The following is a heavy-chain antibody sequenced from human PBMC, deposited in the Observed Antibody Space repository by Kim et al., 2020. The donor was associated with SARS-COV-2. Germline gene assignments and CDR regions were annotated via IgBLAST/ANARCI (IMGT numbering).Heavy chain of an antibody. Sequence: GESLKISCKGSGYSFTSYWIGWVRQMPGKGLEWMGIIYPGDSDTRYSPSFQGQVTISADKSISTAYLQWSSLKASDTAMYYCARQRATVTTRYYYYGMDVWGQGTTVTVSS. V-gene: IGHV5-51*01. J-gene: IGHJ6*02. CDR3: ARQRATVTTRYYYYGMDV. CDR2: IYPGDSDT. D-gene: IGHD4-17*01. CDR1: GYSFTSYW.